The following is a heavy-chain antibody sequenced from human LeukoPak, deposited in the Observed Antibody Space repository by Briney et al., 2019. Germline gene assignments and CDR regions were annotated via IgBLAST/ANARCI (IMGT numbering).Heavy chain of an antibody. V-gene: IGHV4-39*01. CDR3: ARRSYKILRGTEYGYWYFDL. J-gene: IGHJ2*01. Sequence: SETLSLTCTVSGDSISSSSSYWGWIRQPPGKGLEWIGSIFYSGSTFYNPSLKSRVTISVDTSKNQFSLKLTSVTAADTAVYYWARRSYKILRGTEYGYWYFDLWGRGTRVTVSS. CDR2: IFYSGST. D-gene: IGHD3-9*01. CDR1: GDSISSSSSY.